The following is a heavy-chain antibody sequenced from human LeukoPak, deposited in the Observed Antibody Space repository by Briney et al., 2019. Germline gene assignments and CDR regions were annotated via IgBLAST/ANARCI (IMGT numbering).Heavy chain of an antibody. J-gene: IGHJ4*02. V-gene: IGHV3-33*01. D-gene: IGHD4-17*01. CDR3: ARLDYGDYGYFDY. CDR2: IWYDGGNK. Sequence: GGSLRLSCAASGFTFSSYGMHWVRQAPGKGLEWVSVIWYDGGNKYYADSVKGRFTISRDNSKNTLYLQMNSLRAEDTAVYYCARLDYGDYGYFDYWGQGTLVTVSS. CDR1: GFTFSSYG.